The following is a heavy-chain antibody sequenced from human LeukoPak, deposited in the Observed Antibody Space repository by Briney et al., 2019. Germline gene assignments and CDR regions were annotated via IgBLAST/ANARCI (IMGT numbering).Heavy chain of an antibody. CDR1: GYTFTSYD. CDR2: MNPNSGNT. D-gene: IGHD6-13*01. V-gene: IGHV1-8*03. Sequence: ASVKVSCKASGYTFTSYDINWVRQATGQGLEWMGWMNPNSGNTGYAQKFQGRVTITRNTSISTAYMELSSLRSEDTAVYYCAREALSSSWPNWFDPWGQGTLVTVSS. CDR3: AREALSSSWPNWFDP. J-gene: IGHJ5*02.